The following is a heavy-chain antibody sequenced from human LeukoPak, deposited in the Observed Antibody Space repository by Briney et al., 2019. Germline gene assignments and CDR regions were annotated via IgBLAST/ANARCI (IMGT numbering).Heavy chain of an antibody. Sequence: SETLSLTCAVYGGSFSGYYWSWIRQPPGKGLEWIGEINHSGSTNYNPSLKSRVTISVDTSKNQFSLKLSPVTAADTAVYYCARAINSSSLYYYGMDVWGQGTTVTVSS. D-gene: IGHD6-6*01. V-gene: IGHV4-34*01. CDR1: GGSFSGYY. J-gene: IGHJ6*02. CDR2: INHSGST. CDR3: ARAINSSSLYYYGMDV.